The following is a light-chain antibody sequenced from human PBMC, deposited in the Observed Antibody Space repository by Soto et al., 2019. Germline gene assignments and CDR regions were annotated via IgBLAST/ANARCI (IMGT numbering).Light chain of an antibody. V-gene: IGKV3-15*01. CDR1: QSVSSN. J-gene: IGKJ4*01. CDR2: GAS. Sequence: EIVMTQSPATLSVSPGERATLSCRASQSVSSNLAWYQQKPGQAPRLLIYGASTRATGIPARFSGSGSGTDFTLTISSLAPEVFALYYCQQYGSSPLTFGGGTKVDIK. CDR3: QQYGSSPLT.